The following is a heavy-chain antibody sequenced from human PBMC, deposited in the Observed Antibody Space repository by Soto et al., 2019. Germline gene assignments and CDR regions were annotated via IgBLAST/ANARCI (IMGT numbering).Heavy chain of an antibody. CDR3: ARTNKGYCSSTSCYERSYYYYMDV. CDR2: TYYRSKWYN. CDR1: GDSVSSNSAA. V-gene: IGHV6-1*01. D-gene: IGHD2-2*01. Sequence: SQTLSLTCVISGDSVSSNSAAWNWIRQSPSRGLEWLGRTYYRSKWYNDYAVSVKSRITINPDTSKNQFSLQLNSVTPEDTAVYYCARTNKGYCSSTSCYERSYYYYMDVWGKGTTVTVSS. J-gene: IGHJ6*03.